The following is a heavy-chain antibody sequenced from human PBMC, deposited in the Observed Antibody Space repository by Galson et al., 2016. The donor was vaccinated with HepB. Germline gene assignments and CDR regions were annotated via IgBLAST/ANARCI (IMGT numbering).Heavy chain of an antibody. V-gene: IGHV4-4*02. CDR3: AGALAANGAFDI. Sequence: SETLSLTCGVSGDSMSSHDWWSWIRQPPGKGLEWIGEIHPSGSTNSNPSLKSRVTISVDRSRKQFYLRLYSVTAADTAVYYCAGALAANGAFDIWGQGTMVTVSS. J-gene: IGHJ3*02. D-gene: IGHD6-25*01. CDR2: IHPSGST. CDR1: GDSMSSHDW.